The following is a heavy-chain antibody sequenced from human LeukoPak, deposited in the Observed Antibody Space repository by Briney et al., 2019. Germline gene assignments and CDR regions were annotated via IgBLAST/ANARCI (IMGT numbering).Heavy chain of an antibody. D-gene: IGHD3-22*01. CDR1: GYTFTGYY. J-gene: IGHJ3*02. CDR2: INPNSGGT. V-gene: IGHV1-2*02. Sequence: ALVKVSCKASGYTFTGYYMHWVRQAPGQGLEWMGWINPNSGGTNYAQKFQGRVTMTRDTSISTAYMELSRLRSDDTAVYYCARVVVITLGAFDIWGQGTMVTVSS. CDR3: ARVVVITLGAFDI.